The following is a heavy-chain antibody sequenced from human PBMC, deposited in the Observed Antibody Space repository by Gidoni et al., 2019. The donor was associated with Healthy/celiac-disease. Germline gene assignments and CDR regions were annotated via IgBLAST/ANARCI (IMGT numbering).Heavy chain of an antibody. V-gene: IGHV3-23*01. J-gene: IGHJ4*02. D-gene: IGHD6-19*01. CDR3: ARHAVYSSAHLDY. Sequence: QLLESGGGFVQPGGSLRLSCADSGFPFSTYAMSWVRQAPGKGLEWVSTIGGSGGSTYYVNSVKGRFAISRDNSKNALYLQMNTLRAEDTALYYCARHAVYSSAHLDYWGQGTLVTVSS. CDR1: GFPFSTYA. CDR2: IGGSGGST.